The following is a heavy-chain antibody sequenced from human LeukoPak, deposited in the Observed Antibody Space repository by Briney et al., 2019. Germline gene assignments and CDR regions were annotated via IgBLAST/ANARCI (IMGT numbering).Heavy chain of an antibody. D-gene: IGHD2-2*01. CDR3: ATRYCSSTSCYAEYLQH. V-gene: IGHV1-2*02. CDR1: GYTFTGYY. CDR2: INPNSGGT. Sequence: GASVKVSCKASGYTFTGYYMHWVRQAPGQGLEWMGWINPNSGGTNYAQKFQGRVTMTRDTSISTAYMELSRLRSDDTAVYYCATRYCSSTSCYAEYLQHWGQGTLVTVSS. J-gene: IGHJ1*01.